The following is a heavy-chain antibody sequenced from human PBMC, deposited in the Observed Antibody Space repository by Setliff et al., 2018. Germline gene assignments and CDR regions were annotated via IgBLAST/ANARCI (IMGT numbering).Heavy chain of an antibody. CDR2: IYYSGNT. J-gene: IGHJ4*02. V-gene: IGHV4-39*07. D-gene: IGHD3-3*01. CDR1: GASISTNHY. Sequence: SETLSLTCAVSGASISTNHYWGWIRQPPGKGLEWIAHIYYSGNTFYNPSLGSRLTISGDTSKNQFSLKLSSVTAADTAVYFCARGYYNFLSGYYTPYYFDYWGQGTLVTVSS. CDR3: ARGYYNFLSGYYTPYYFDY.